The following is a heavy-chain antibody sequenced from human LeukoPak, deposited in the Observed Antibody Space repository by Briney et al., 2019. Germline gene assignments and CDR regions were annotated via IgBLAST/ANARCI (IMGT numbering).Heavy chain of an antibody. Sequence: ASVKVSCKASGYTFTSYGISWVRQAPGQGLEWMGWISAYNGNTNYAQKLQGRVTMTTDTSTSTAYMELRSLRSDDTAVYYCARTVVPAAILTKQHWFDPWGQGTLVTVSS. CDR3: ARTVVPAAILTKQHWFDP. J-gene: IGHJ5*02. CDR2: ISAYNGNT. V-gene: IGHV1-18*01. CDR1: GYTFTSYG. D-gene: IGHD2-2*02.